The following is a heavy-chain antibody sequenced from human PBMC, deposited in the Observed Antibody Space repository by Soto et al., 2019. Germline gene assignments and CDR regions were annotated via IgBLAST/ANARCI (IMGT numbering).Heavy chain of an antibody. Sequence: PGGSLRLSCAASGFTFSSYSMNWVRQAPGKGLEWVSYISSSSSTIYYADSVKGRFTISRDNAKNSLYLQMNSLRAEDTAVYYCARDYYDILTGYPYWGQGTLVTVSS. CDR1: GFTFSSYS. CDR2: ISSSSSTI. D-gene: IGHD3-9*01. V-gene: IGHV3-48*01. J-gene: IGHJ4*02. CDR3: ARDYYDILTGYPY.